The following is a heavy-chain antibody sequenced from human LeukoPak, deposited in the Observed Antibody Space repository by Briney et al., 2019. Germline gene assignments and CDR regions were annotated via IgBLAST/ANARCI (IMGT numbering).Heavy chain of an antibody. D-gene: IGHD5-24*01. J-gene: IGHJ1*01. Sequence: SETLSFTCTVSCGSIGTSHYYWGWLRQPPGKGLEWVGSIYYSGSTYYNPSLKSRVTISVDTSKNQFSLKLSSVTAADTAVYYCARSRLGRDGYNSEYFQHWGQGTLVTVSS. CDR3: ARSRLGRDGYNSEYFQH. CDR2: IYYSGST. CDR1: CGSIGTSHYY. V-gene: IGHV4-39*07.